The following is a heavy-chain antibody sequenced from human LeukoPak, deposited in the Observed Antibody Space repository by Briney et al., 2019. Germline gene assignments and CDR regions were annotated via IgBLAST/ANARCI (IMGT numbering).Heavy chain of an antibody. V-gene: IGHV4-34*01. Sequence: SETLSLTCAVYGGSFSNYYWNWIRQPPGKGLEWIGEISHSGSTNYSPSLKSRVTISVDTSKNQFSLKLTSVTAADTALYYCARRLTGNSNTWGAFDIWGQGTMVTVSS. J-gene: IGHJ3*02. CDR2: ISHSGST. CDR1: GGSFSNYY. CDR3: ARRLTGNSNTWGAFDI. D-gene: IGHD6-13*01.